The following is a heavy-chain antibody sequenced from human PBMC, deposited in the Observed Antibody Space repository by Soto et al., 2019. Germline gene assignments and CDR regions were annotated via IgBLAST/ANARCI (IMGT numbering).Heavy chain of an antibody. CDR1: GGSISSSSYY. Sequence: SETLSLTCTFSGGSISSSSYYWGWIRQPPGKGLEWIGSIYYSGSTYYNPSLKSRVTISVDTSKNQFSLKLSSVTAADTAVYYCARHEAPSGWYFDYWGQGTLVTVSS. J-gene: IGHJ4*02. CDR2: IYYSGST. V-gene: IGHV4-39*01. D-gene: IGHD6-19*01. CDR3: ARHEAPSGWYFDY.